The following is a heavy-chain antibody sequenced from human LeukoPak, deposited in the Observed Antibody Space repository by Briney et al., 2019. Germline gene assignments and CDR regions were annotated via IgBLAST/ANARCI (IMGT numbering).Heavy chain of an antibody. CDR2: INPNSGET. D-gene: IGHD6-13*01. V-gene: IGHV1-2*02. CDR3: VRGGVLRGYGSSWPGDY. CDR1: GYTFTGYY. J-gene: IGHJ4*02. Sequence: GASVKASCKASGYTFTGYYIHWVRQAPGQGLEWPGWINPNSGETNYAQMFPGRVTMTRDTAINTAYMEFSSLRYDDTAVYYCVRGGVLRGYGSSWPGDYWGQGTLVTVSS.